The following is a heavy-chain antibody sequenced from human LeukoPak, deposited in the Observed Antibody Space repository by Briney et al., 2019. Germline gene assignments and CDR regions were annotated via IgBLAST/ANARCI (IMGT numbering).Heavy chain of an antibody. CDR2: IIPIFGTA. CDR3: AITSEQQLAYYYYMDV. J-gene: IGHJ6*03. CDR1: GGTFSSYA. Sequence: ASVKVSCKASGGTFSSYAISWVRQAPGQGLEWMGGIIPIFGTANYAQKFQGRVTITTDESTSTAYMELSSLRSVDTAVYYCAITSEQQLAYYYYMDVWGKGTTVTVSS. D-gene: IGHD6-13*01. V-gene: IGHV1-69*05.